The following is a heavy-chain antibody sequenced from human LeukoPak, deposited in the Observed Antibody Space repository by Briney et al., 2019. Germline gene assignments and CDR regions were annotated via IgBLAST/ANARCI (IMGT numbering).Heavy chain of an antibody. CDR1: GFTFSNAW. D-gene: IGHD3-10*01. J-gene: IGHJ6*02. V-gene: IGHV3-15*01. CDR3: TTERVTMVRGAFYYYYGMDV. CDR2: IKSKTDGGTT. Sequence: WGSLRLSCAASGFTFSNAWMSWVRQAPGKGLEWVGRIKSKTDGGTTDYAAPVKGRFTISRDDSKNTLYLQMNSLKTEDTAVYYCTTERVTMVRGAFYYYYGMDVWGQGTTVTVSS.